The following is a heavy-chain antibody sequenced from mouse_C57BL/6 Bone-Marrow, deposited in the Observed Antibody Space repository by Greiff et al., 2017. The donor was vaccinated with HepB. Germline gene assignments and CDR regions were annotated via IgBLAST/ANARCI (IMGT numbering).Heavy chain of an antibody. CDR1: GFTFSNYW. CDR2: IRLKSDNYAT. J-gene: IGHJ2*01. CDR3: TFKGGHYFDY. D-gene: IGHD1-3*01. Sequence: EVMLVESGGGLVQPGGSMKLSCVASGFTFSNYWMNWVRQSPEKGLEWVAQIRLKSDNYATHYAESVKGRFTISRDDSKSSVYLQMNNLRAEDTGIYYCTFKGGHYFDYWGQGTTLTVSS. V-gene: IGHV6-3*01.